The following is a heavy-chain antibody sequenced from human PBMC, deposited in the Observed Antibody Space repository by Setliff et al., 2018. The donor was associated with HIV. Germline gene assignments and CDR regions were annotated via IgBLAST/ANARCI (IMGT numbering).Heavy chain of an antibody. CDR2: STPILGIA. J-gene: IGHJ4*02. D-gene: IGHD5-12*01. CDR3: ATALAGMATISAY. V-gene: IGHV1-69*10. Sequence: ASVKVSCKASGYTFTSYGISWVRQAPGLGLEWMGGSTPILGIASYSQKFQGRVTITTDESTSTAYMGLSSLRSEDTAVYYCATALAGMATISAYWGQGTLVTAPQ. CDR1: GYTFTSYG.